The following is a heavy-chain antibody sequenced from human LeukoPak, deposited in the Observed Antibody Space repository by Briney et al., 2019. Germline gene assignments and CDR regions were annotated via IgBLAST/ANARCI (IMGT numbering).Heavy chain of an antibody. CDR2: IKQDGSDK. V-gene: IGHV3-7*03. D-gene: IGHD6-13*01. J-gene: IGHJ4*02. Sequence: GGSLRLSCAASGFTFSSYAMSWVRQAPGKGLEWVGNIKQDGSDKNYVDSVKGRFTISRDNTKNSVYLQMSSLRAEDTAVYYCAEGGISAVGDFDYWGQGTLVTVSS. CDR3: AEGGISAVGDFDY. CDR1: GFTFSSYA.